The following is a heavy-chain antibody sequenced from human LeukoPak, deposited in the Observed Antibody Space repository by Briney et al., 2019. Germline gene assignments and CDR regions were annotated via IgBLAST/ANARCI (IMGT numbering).Heavy chain of an antibody. J-gene: IGHJ3*02. CDR2: IYYSGST. D-gene: IGHD1-26*01. CDR3: ARTHAGGIFDI. Sequence: SETLSLTCTVSGGSISSSSYYWGWIRQPPGKGLEWIGSIYYSGSTYYNPSLKSRVTISVDTSKNQFSLKLSSVTAADTAVYYCARTHAGGIFDIWGQGTMVTVSS. V-gene: IGHV4-39*07. CDR1: GGSISSSSYY.